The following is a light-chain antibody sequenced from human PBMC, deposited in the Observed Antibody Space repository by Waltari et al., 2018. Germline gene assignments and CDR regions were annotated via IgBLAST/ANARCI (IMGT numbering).Light chain of an antibody. Sequence: QSVLTQPPSVSGAPGQRVTISCTGSSSTLRAGFDVPWYQQVPGTAPKPLIYISNTRASGVPERFSGSTSGNSASLAIAGLQAEDEADYYCQSHDINLSSWVFGGGTKLTVL. CDR2: ISN. V-gene: IGLV1-40*01. J-gene: IGLJ3*02. CDR3: QSHDINLSSWV. CDR1: SSTLRAGFD.